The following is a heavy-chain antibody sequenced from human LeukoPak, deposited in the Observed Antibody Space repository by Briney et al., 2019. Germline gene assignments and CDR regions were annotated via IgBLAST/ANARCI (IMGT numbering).Heavy chain of an antibody. CDR1: GFTFSSYE. J-gene: IGHJ4*02. CDR3: AKGGSMIVVVMFDY. V-gene: IGHV3-48*03. D-gene: IGHD3-22*01. Sequence: PGGSLRLSCAASGFTFSSYEMNWVRLAPGKGLEWVSYISSSGSTKYYADSVKGRFTISRDNSKNTLYLQMNSLRAEDTAVYYCAKGGSMIVVVMFDYWGQGTLVTVSS. CDR2: ISSSGSTK.